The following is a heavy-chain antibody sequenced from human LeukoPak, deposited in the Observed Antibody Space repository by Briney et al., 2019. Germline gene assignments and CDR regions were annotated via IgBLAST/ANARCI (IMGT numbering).Heavy chain of an antibody. Sequence: ASVKVSCKASGYTFTSYYMHWARQAPGQGLEWMGIINPSGGSTSYAQKFQGRVTMTRDTSTSTVYMELSSLRSEDTAVYYCARDSVLGDFDYWGQGTLVTVSS. V-gene: IGHV1-46*01. J-gene: IGHJ4*02. CDR3: ARDSVLGDFDY. CDR1: GYTFTSYY. D-gene: IGHD3-16*01. CDR2: INPSGGST.